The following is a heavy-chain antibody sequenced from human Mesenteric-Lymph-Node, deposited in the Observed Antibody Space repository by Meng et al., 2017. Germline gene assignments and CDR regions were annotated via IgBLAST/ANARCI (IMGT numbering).Heavy chain of an antibody. CDR1: GGSFSGYY. CDR3: ARRPGRLRIHFDY. Sequence: VQLQPWGAGLLKPSETLSLTCAVYGGSFSGYYWSWIRQPPGKGLEWIGYIYYSGSTYYNPSLKSRVTISVDTSKNQFSLKLSSVTAADTAVYYCARRPGRLRIHFDYWGQGTLVTVSS. V-gene: IGHV4-34*01. CDR2: IYYSGST. D-gene: IGHD3-16*01. J-gene: IGHJ4*02.